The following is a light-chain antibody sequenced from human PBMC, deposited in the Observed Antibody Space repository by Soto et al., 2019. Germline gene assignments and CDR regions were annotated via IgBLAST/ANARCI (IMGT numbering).Light chain of an antibody. CDR1: QTVSGN. J-gene: IGKJ4*01. CDR3: QQYNKWPLT. CDR2: GTS. Sequence: EIVVTQSPATLSVSPGERATLSCRASQTVSGNLAWYQQKPGQAPRLLIYGTSTRATGISARFRGSGSGTEFALTISSLQAGDFAVYYCQQYNKWPLTFGGGTKVEIK. V-gene: IGKV3-15*01.